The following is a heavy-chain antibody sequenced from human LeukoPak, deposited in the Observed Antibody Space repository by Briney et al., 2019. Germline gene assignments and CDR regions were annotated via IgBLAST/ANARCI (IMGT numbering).Heavy chain of an antibody. J-gene: IGHJ6*02. CDR2: IRGPADT. Sequence: GSLRLSCAASGFTFRRHTMNWVRLAPGKGLEWVSSIRGPADTFYADSVKGRFTISRDDSKNTLYLQMNSLRAEDTAVYYCARDLGRGRNYYYGMDVWGQGTTVTVSS. D-gene: IGHD3-10*01. V-gene: IGHV3-23*01. CDR3: ARDLGRGRNYYYGMDV. CDR1: GFTFRRHT.